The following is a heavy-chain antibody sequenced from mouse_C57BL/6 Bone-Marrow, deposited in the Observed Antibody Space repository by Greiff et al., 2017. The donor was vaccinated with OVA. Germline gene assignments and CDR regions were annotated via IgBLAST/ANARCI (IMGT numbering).Heavy chain of an antibody. Sequence: EVMLVESEGGLVQPGSSMKLSCTASGFTFSDYYMAWVRQVPEKGLEWVANINYDGSSTYYLDSLKSRFIISRDNAKNILYLQMSSLKSEDTATYYGARDGSTEGTYWYLDVWGTGTTVTASS. CDR1: GFTFSDYY. D-gene: IGHD3-3*01. J-gene: IGHJ1*03. CDR3: ARDGSTEGTYWYLDV. V-gene: IGHV5-16*01. CDR2: INYDGSST.